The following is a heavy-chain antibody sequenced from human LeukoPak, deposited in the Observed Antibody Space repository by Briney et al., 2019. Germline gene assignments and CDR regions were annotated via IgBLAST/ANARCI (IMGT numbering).Heavy chain of an antibody. J-gene: IGHJ4*02. CDR1: GYTFTGYY. CDR3: ARTLTTATWDY. CDR2: INPNSGGT. Sequence: ASVKVSCKASGYTFTGYYMHWVRQAPGQGLEWMGWINPNSGGTYYTHNFQGRVTMTRDTSISTAYMEVSSLRSDDSAVYFCARTLTTATWDYWGQGTLVTVSS. D-gene: IGHD4-17*01. V-gene: IGHV1-2*02.